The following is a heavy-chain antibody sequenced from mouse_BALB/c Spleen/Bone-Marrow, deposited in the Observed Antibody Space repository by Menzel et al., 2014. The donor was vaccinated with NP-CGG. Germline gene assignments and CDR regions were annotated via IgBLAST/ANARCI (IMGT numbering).Heavy chain of an antibody. V-gene: IGHV1S81*02. Sequence: VHVKQSGAELVKPGASVKLSCKASGYTFTSYYMYWVKQRPGQGLEWFGEINPSNGSTNFNERFKSKATLTVDKSSSTAYMQLSSLTSEDSAVYYCSRGRRDALDYWGQGTSVTVSS. CDR1: GYTFTSYY. J-gene: IGHJ4*01. CDR3: SRGRRDALDY. CDR2: INPSNGST.